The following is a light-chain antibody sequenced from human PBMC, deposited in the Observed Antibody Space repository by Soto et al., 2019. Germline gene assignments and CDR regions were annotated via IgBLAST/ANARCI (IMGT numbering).Light chain of an antibody. CDR2: DVS. Sequence: QSALTQPRSVSGSPGQSVTLSCTGTSSDVGDYIYVSWYQQHPGKAPKLMIYDVSKRPSGVPDRFSGSKSGNTASLTISGLQAVDEADYYCCSYAGSYTLVFGGGTKVTVL. CDR3: CSYAGSYTLV. CDR1: SSDVGDYIY. V-gene: IGLV2-11*01. J-gene: IGLJ2*01.